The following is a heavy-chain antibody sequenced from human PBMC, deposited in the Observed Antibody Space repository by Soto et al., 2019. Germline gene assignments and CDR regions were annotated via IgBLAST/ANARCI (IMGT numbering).Heavy chain of an antibody. V-gene: IGHV1-8*01. CDR1: GYTFTSYD. CDR3: ARSSRAPKYFEH. Sequence: ASVKVSCKASGYTFTSYDINWVRQATGQGLEWMGWMNPNSGNTGYAQKFQGRVTMTRNTSISTAYMELSSLRSEDTAMYYCARSSRAPKYFEHWGQGTLVTVSS. J-gene: IGHJ1*01. CDR2: MNPNSGNT.